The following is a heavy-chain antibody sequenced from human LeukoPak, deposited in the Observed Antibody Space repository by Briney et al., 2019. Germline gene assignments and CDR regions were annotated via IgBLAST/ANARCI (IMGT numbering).Heavy chain of an antibody. CDR3: ARPLVGDALDY. J-gene: IGHJ4*02. CDR2: IWYDGSNE. D-gene: IGHD1-26*01. V-gene: IGHV3-33*08. CDR1: GFTFSSYA. Sequence: PGRSLRLSCAASGFTFSSYAMHWVRQAPGKGLEWVAVIWYDGSNEYYADSVKGRFTIFRDNSKNTLHLQMNSLRAEDTAVYYCARPLVGDALDYWGQGTLVTVSS.